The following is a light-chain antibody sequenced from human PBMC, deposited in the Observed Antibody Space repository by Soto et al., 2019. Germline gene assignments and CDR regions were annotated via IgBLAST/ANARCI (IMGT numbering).Light chain of an antibody. J-gene: IGKJ1*01. CDR3: QQYGYSPA. V-gene: IGKV3-20*01. CDR1: QSISSH. CDR2: GAS. Sequence: EIVLTQSPGTLSLSPGERATLSCRVSQSISSHLAWYQHKPGQAPRLLIYGASSRATGIPDRFSGSGSGTDFTLTISRLEPEDFAVYYCQQYGYSPAFGQGTKVDIK.